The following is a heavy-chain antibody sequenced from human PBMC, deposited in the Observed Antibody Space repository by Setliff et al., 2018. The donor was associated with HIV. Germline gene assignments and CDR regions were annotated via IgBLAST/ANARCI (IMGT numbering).Heavy chain of an antibody. J-gene: IGHJ6*02. CDR2: FDPEDGET. D-gene: IGHD4-4*01. CDR3: ARDSGDDYSDYYYYGMDV. Sequence: ASVKVSCKVSGYTLTELSMHWVRQAPGKGLEWMGGFDPEDGETIYAQKFQGRVTFTWDTSASTAYMELSSLRSEDTALYYCARDSGDDYSDYYYYGMDVWGQGTTVTVSS. CDR1: GYTLTELS. V-gene: IGHV1-24*01.